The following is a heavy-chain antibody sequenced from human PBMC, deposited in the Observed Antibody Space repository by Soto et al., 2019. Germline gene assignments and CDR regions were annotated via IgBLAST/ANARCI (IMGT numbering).Heavy chain of an antibody. D-gene: IGHD3-9*01. Sequence: LRLSCAASGFTFSSYGMHWVRQAPGKGLEWVAVIWYDGSNKYYADSVKGRFTISRDNSKNTLYLQMNSLRAEDTAVYYCARDYDILTGYFDYWGQGTLVTVSS. CDR1: GFTFSSYG. CDR2: IWYDGSNK. V-gene: IGHV3-33*01. J-gene: IGHJ4*02. CDR3: ARDYDILTGYFDY.